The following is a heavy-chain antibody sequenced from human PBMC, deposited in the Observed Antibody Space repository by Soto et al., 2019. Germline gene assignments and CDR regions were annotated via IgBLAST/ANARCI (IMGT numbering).Heavy chain of an antibody. CDR2: ISGSGGST. CDR1: GFTFSSYA. CDR3: AKDVSVIVPIEKLNLFYYYGMDV. J-gene: IGHJ6*02. Sequence: GGSLRLSCAASGFTFSSYAMSWVRQAPGKGLEWVSAISGSGGSTYYADSVKGRFTISRDNSKNTLYLQMNNLRAEDTAVYYCAKDVSVIVPIEKLNLFYYYGMDVWGQGTTVTVSS. D-gene: IGHD2-2*01. V-gene: IGHV3-23*01.